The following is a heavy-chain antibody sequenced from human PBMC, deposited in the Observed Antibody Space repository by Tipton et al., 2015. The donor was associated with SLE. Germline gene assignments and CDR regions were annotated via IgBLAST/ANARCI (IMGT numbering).Heavy chain of an antibody. D-gene: IGHD4-23*01. CDR1: GGSISSHY. CDR2: IYYSGST. V-gene: IGHV4-59*05. J-gene: IGHJ3*02. Sequence: TLSLTCTVSGGSISSHYWSWIRQPPGKGLEWIGSIYYSGSTYYNPSLKSRVTISVDTSKNQFSLKLSSVTAADTAVYYCARNHGGSLDAFDIWGQGTMVTVSS. CDR3: ARNHGGSLDAFDI.